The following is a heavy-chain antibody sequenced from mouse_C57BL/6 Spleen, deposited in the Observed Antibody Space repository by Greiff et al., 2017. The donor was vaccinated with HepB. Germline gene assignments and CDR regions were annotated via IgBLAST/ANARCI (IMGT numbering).Heavy chain of an antibody. CDR1: GFTFSDYG. D-gene: IGHD4-1*01. J-gene: IGHJ1*03. CDR2: ISSGSSTI. Sequence: EVMLVESGGGLVKPGGSLKLSCAASGFTFSDYGMHWVRQAPEKGLEWVAYISSGSSTIYYADTVKGRFTISRDNAKNTLFLQMTSLRSEDTAMYYCARAGTWYFDVWGTGTTVTVSS. V-gene: IGHV5-17*01. CDR3: ARAGTWYFDV.